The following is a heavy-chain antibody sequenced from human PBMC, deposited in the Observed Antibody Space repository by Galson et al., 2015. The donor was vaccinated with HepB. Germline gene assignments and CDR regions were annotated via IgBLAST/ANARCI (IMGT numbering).Heavy chain of an antibody. V-gene: IGHV3-15*01. J-gene: IGHJ4*02. CDR1: GFTFSNAW. CDR2: IKSKTDGGTT. CDR3: TTDGLGVYCSSTSCYRPDY. D-gene: IGHD2-2*02. Sequence: SLRLSCAASGFTFSNAWMSWVRQAPGKGLEWVGRIKSKTDGGTTDYAAPVKGRFTISRDDSKNTLYLQMNSLKTEDTAVYYCTTDGLGVYCSSTSCYRPDYWGQGTLVTVSS.